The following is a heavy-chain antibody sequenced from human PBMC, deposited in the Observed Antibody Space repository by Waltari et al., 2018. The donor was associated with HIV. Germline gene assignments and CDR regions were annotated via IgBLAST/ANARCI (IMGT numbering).Heavy chain of an antibody. CDR3: ARGETAMVPKYFQH. CDR1: RGTFRRYA. J-gene: IGHJ1*01. V-gene: IGHV1-69*01. Sequence: QVQLVQSGAEVKKPGSSVKVSCKASRGTFRRYAISWVRQAPGQGLEWMGQIIPIFGTPNYAQKFQGRVTITADESTSTAYMELSSLRSEDTAVYYCARGETAMVPKYFQHWGQGTLVTVSS. CDR2: IIPIFGTP. D-gene: IGHD5-18*01.